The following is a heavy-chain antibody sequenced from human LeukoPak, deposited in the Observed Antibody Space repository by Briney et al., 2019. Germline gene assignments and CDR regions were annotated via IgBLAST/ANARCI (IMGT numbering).Heavy chain of an antibody. Sequence: GGSLRLSCAASGFTFSTYTVYWVRHPPGKRLEWVSIIGNNGGGIHYADSVKGRFTISRDNFKNALYLQMNSLRVEDTAVFYCARDQYDTWSRRGNFDSWGQGTLVIVSS. D-gene: IGHD3-3*01. CDR3: ARDQYDTWSRRGNFDS. J-gene: IGHJ4*02. CDR2: IGNNGGGI. V-gene: IGHV3-23*01. CDR1: GFTFSTYT.